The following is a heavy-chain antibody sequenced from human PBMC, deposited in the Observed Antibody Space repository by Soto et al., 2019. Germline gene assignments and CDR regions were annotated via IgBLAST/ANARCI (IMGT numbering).Heavy chain of an antibody. J-gene: IGHJ4*02. V-gene: IGHV1-18*01. CDR1: GYTFTSYG. CDR2: ISAYNGNT. Sequence: ASVKVSCKASGYTFTSYGISWVRQAPGQGLEWMGWISAYNGNTNYAQKLQGRVTMTTDTSTSTAYMELSSLRSEDTAVYYCASTYYYDSSGYYYEAAEWGQGTLVTVSS. CDR3: ASTYYYDSSGYYYEAAE. D-gene: IGHD3-22*01.